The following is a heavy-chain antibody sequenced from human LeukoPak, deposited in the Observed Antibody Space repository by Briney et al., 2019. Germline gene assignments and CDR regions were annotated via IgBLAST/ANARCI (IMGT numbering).Heavy chain of an antibody. CDR3: VRGGRGRDDYFDY. J-gene: IGHJ4*02. CDR2: VGTGGDDI. Sequence: PGGSLRLSCAASGYTFPSYSLNWVRQSPGKGLEWISYVGTGGDDIYYADPVTGRFTIYRDNAEKSVYLQMNSLRVEDTAVYYCVRGGRGRDDYFDYWGQGTQVTVSS. D-gene: IGHD3-10*01. CDR1: GYTFPSYS. V-gene: IGHV3-21*05.